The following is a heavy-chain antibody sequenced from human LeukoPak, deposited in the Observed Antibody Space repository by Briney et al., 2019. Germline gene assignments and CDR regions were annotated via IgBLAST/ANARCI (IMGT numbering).Heavy chain of an antibody. Sequence: SGGSLRLSCAASKFAFSSYAMSWVRQAPGKGLEWVSGISGSGASTYYADSVKGRFTISRDNSKNTLYLQMNSLRAEDTAVYYCAKDPAVANTARRFQHWGQGTLVTVTS. D-gene: IGHD6-19*01. V-gene: IGHV3-23*01. CDR2: ISGSGAST. CDR1: KFAFSSYA. CDR3: AKDPAVANTARRFQH. J-gene: IGHJ1*01.